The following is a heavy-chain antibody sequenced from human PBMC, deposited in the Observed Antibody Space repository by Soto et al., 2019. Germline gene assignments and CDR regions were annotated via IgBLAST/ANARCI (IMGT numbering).Heavy chain of an antibody. CDR3: ARWSGYGDL. Sequence: GGSLRLSCAASGFIFSDYSLAWVRQTPEKGLEWVSGMSISGEKTFYADSVNGRFTVSRDSSKNTVYLQMNSLRVEDTAVYYCARWSGYGDLWGQGTLVTVSS. CDR2: MSISGEKT. J-gene: IGHJ4*02. CDR1: GFIFSDYS. D-gene: IGHD5-12*01. V-gene: IGHV3-23*01.